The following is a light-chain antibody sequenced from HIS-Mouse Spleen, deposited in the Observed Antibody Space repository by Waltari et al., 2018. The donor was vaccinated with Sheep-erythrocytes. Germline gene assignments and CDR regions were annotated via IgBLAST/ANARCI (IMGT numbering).Light chain of an antibody. CDR3: QQYYSTPLT. J-gene: IGKJ4*01. CDR2: WAA. V-gene: IGKV4-1*01. Sequence: DIVMTQSPDSLAVSLGERATINCKSSQSVLYSSNNKNYLAWYQQKPGQPPKLPIYWAASRESVVPDRFSGSGSWTDFTLTISSLQAEDVAVYYCQQYYSTPLTFGGGTKVEIK. CDR1: QSVLYSSNNKNY.